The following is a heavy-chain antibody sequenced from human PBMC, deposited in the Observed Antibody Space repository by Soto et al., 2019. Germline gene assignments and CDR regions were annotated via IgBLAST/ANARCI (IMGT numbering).Heavy chain of an antibody. CDR1: GYSFTSYW. D-gene: IGHD3-10*01. Sequence: PGESLKISCKGSGYSFTSYWIGWVRQMPGKGLECMGIIYPGDSDTRYSPSFQGQVTISADKSISTAYLQWSSLKASDTAMYYCTGGGVRGVITRTRDYYGMDVWAQGNTVTVSS. V-gene: IGHV5-51*01. CDR3: TGGGVRGVITRTRDYYGMDV. J-gene: IGHJ6*02. CDR2: IYPGDSDT.